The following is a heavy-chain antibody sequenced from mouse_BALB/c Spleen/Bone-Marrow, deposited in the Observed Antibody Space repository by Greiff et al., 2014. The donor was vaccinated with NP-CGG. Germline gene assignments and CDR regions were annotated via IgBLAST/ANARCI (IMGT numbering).Heavy chain of an antibody. CDR3: ARSRMRYGAMDY. V-gene: IGHV5-4*02. J-gene: IGHJ4*01. CDR2: ISDGGNYS. Sequence: EVKVVESGGGLVKPGGSLKLSCAASGFTFSDYYIYWPRQTPEKRLEWVATISDGGNYSYYPDSVKGRFTISRDNAKNNLYLQMSSLKSEDTAMYYCARSRMRYGAMDYWGQGTSVTVFS. D-gene: IGHD2-10*02. CDR1: GFTFSDYY.